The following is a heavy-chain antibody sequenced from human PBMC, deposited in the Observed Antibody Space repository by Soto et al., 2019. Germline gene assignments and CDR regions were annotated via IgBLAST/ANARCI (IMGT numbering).Heavy chain of an antibody. V-gene: IGHV4-4*07. CDR3: ARDTHYYDSRSHAL. Sequence: PSGTLFLTCTVSGVSISSYYWSWIRQPAGKGLEWIEGISATGSNDYTPSLRMRITMAGYTSKNQFSPNLRSVSAADTAIYYCARDTHYYDSRSHALWGQGTLVTVS. D-gene: IGHD3-22*01. CDR2: ISATGSN. CDR1: GVSISSYY. J-gene: IGHJ4*02.